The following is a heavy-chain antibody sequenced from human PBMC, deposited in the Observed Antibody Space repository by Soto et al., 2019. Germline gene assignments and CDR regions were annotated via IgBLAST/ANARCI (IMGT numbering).Heavy chain of an antibody. V-gene: IGHV1-2*02. CDR1: GYSFTGHY. CDR2: IGPESGAT. J-gene: IGHJ4*02. Sequence: ASVKVSCKASGYSFTGHYIHWVRQAPEQGPEWMGEIGPESGATRYAQKFQGRVTLTMDTSITTVYMELNNLRPDDTAIYYCGRGRSGQIVVFYWGQGTPVTVSS. CDR3: GRGRSGQIVVFY. D-gene: IGHD1-26*01.